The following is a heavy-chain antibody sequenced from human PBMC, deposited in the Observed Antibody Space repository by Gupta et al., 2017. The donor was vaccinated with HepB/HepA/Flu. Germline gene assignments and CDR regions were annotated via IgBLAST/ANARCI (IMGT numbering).Heavy chain of an antibody. CDR3: ARERSSWYDAFDI. J-gene: IGHJ3*02. CDR2: ISSSGSTI. V-gene: IGHV3-48*03. CDR1: GFTFSSYE. D-gene: IGHD6-13*01. Sequence: EVQLVESGGGLVQPGGSLRLSCAASGFTFSSYEMNWVRQAPGKGLEWVSYISSSGSTIYYADSVKGRFTISRDNAKNSLYLQMNSLRAEDTAVYYCARERSSWYDAFDIWGQGTMVTVSS.